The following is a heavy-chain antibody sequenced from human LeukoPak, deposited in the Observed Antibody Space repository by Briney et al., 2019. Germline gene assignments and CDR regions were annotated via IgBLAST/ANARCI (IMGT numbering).Heavy chain of an antibody. CDR3: ARGRAYYDILTGYYTGDY. D-gene: IGHD3-9*01. Sequence: ASVKVSCEASGYTFTGYYMHWARQAPGQGLEWMGWINPNSGGTNYAQKFQGRVTMTRDTSIGTAYMELSRLRSDDTAVYYCARGRAYYDILTGYYTGDYWGQGTLVTVSS. V-gene: IGHV1-2*02. CDR1: GYTFTGYY. CDR2: INPNSGGT. J-gene: IGHJ4*02.